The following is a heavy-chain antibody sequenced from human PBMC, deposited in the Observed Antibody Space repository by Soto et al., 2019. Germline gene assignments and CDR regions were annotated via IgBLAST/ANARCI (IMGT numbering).Heavy chain of an antibody. J-gene: IGHJ4*02. CDR3: AIDLRFGSGGSCYDY. CDR2: ISAYNGNT. D-gene: IGHD2-15*01. Sequence: QVQLVQSGAEVKKPGASVKVSCKASGYTFTSYGISWVRQAPGQGLEWMGWISAYNGNTNYAQKLQGRVTMTTDTSTSTAYMELRRLRSADTAVYYCAIDLRFGSGGSCYDYWGQGTLVTVSS. V-gene: IGHV1-18*04. CDR1: GYTFTSYG.